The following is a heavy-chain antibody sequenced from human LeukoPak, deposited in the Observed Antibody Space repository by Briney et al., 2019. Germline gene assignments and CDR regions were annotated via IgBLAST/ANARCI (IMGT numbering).Heavy chain of an antibody. CDR1: GFTFSDYY. J-gene: IGHJ6*03. CDR2: ISSSGSTI. V-gene: IGHV3-11*01. CDR3: IGVAGKKGAYCYYYMDV. D-gene: IGHD6-19*01. Sequence: GGSLRLSCAASGFTFSDYYMSWIRQAPGKGLEWVSYISSSGSTIYYADSVKGRFTISRDNAKNSLYLQMNSLRAEDTAVYYCIGVAGKKGAYCYYYMDVWGKGTTVTVSS.